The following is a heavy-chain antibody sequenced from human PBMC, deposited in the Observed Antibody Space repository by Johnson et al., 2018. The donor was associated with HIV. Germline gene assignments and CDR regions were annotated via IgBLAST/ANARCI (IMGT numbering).Heavy chain of an antibody. CDR2: ISYDRSNK. CDR1: GFIFSSYA. CDR3: AKGDTVVGAKYAFDV. J-gene: IGHJ3*01. Sequence: VQLVESGGGVVQPGRSLRLSCAASGFIFSSYAMHWVRQAPGQGLEWVAVISYDRSNKYYADSVKGRFTISRDNSKNTLYLQMNSLRAEDTAVYYCAKGDTVVGAKYAFDVWGQGTMVTVSS. V-gene: IGHV3-30*04. D-gene: IGHD1-26*01.